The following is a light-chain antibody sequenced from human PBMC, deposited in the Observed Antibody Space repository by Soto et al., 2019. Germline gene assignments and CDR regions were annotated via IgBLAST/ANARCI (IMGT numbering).Light chain of an antibody. CDR1: QAIRRD. Sequence: AIQMTQSPSYLSASVGDRVTITCRASQAIRRDLAWYQQKPGMAPKFLIFAASNLQRGVPARFSGSGSGTDFTLTISSLQPEDFATYYCLQLYNYPRTFGQGTKV. V-gene: IGKV1-6*01. CDR2: AAS. CDR3: LQLYNYPRT. J-gene: IGKJ1*01.